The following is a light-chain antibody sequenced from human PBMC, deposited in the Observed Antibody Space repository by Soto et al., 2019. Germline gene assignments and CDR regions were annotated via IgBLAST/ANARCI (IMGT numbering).Light chain of an antibody. CDR3: SSFASSNTWV. V-gene: IGLV2-8*01. CDR1: SSDVGAYNY. CDR2: EVT. J-gene: IGLJ3*02. Sequence: QSALTQPPSASGSPGQSVTISCTGTSSDVGAYNYVSWYQQHAGKAPKLVISEVTKRPSGVPDRSSGSKSANTASLTVSVLQADDEDDYYCSSFASSNTWVFGGGTKVTVL.